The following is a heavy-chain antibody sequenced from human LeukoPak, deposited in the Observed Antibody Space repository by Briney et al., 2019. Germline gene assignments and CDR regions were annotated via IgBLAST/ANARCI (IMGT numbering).Heavy chain of an antibody. CDR1: GGTFSSYA. V-gene: IGHV1-69*13. D-gene: IGHD1-26*01. CDR3: ARAYSGSYYSGYYFDY. J-gene: IGHJ4*02. Sequence: GASVKVSCKASGGTFSSYAISWVRQAPGQGLEWMGGIIPIFGTANYAQKSQGRVTITADESTSTAYMELSSLRSEDTAVYYCARAYSGSYYSGYYFDYWGQGTLVTVSS. CDR2: IIPIFGTA.